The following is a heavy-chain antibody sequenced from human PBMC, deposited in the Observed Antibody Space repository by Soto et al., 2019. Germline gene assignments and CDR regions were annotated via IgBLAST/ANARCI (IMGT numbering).Heavy chain of an antibody. J-gene: IGHJ5*02. V-gene: IGHV4-31*03. D-gene: IGHD5-12*01. CDR3: ARVGMATIDPDWFDP. Sequence: QVQLQESGPGLVKPSQTLSLTCTVSGGSISSGGYYWSWIRQHPGKGLEWIGYIYYSGSTYYNPSLKSRVTISVDPSKNQFSLKLSSVTAADTAVYYCARVGMATIDPDWFDPWGQGTLVTVSS. CDR2: IYYSGST. CDR1: GGSISSGGYY.